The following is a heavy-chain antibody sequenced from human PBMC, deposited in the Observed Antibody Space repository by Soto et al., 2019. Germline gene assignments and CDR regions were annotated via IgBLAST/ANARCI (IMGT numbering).Heavy chain of an antibody. Sequence: QAQVVQSGAEVRKPGSSVKLSCKASEGTFNSYAIAWVRQAPGQGLEWMGGIIPYYNTLNYAQKCQDRVTITADDSTNTVHMELSSLRSDDTAVYFCASGASRWYPYFFDSWAQGPLVTVSS. CDR2: IIPYYNTL. J-gene: IGHJ4*02. CDR1: EGTFNSYA. V-gene: IGHV1-69*01. CDR3: ASGASRWYPYFFDS. D-gene: IGHD6-13*01.